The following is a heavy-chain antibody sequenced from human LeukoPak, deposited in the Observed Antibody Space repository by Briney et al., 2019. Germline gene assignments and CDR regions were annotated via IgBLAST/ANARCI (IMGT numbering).Heavy chain of an antibody. CDR2: IKQDESEK. CDR1: EFSFSIYS. V-gene: IGHV3-7*01. Sequence: GGSLRLSCAASEFSFSIYSLNWVRQAPGKGLEWVANIKQDESEKNYVDSVKGRFTISRDNAKNSLYLQMNSLRVEDTAVYYCVRDETWNFGLSWYDGYDIWGQGTMVTVSS. CDR3: VRDETWNFGLSWYDGYDI. D-gene: IGHD1-7*01. J-gene: IGHJ3*02.